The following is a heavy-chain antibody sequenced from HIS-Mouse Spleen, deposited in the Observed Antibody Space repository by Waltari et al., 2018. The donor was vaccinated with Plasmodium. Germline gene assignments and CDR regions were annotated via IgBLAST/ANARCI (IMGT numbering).Heavy chain of an antibody. D-gene: IGHD6-13*01. V-gene: IGHV3-30*18. CDR2: ISYDGSNK. CDR1: GFTFSRYG. Sequence: QVQLVESGGGVVPPGRSLRVSCAASGFTFSRYGMHGVRQAPGKVLEWVAVISYDGSNKYYADSVKGRFTISRDNSKNTLYLQMNSLRAEDTAVYYCAKDRRSSSWYVDYWGQGTLVTVSS. CDR3: AKDRRSSSWYVDY. J-gene: IGHJ4*02.